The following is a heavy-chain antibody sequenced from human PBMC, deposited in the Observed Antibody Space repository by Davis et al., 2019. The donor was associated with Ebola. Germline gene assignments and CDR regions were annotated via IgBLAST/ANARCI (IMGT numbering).Heavy chain of an antibody. J-gene: IGHJ6*02. CDR1: GFTFSGSA. Sequence: GESLKISCAASGFTFSGSAMHWVRQASGKGLEWAGRIRSKANSYATAYAASVKGRFTISRDDSKNTAYLQMNSLKTEDTAVYYCARGSSVLYYYYGMDVWGQGTTVTVSS. CDR2: IRSKANSYAT. D-gene: IGHD3-16*01. V-gene: IGHV3-73*01. CDR3: ARGSSVLYYYYGMDV.